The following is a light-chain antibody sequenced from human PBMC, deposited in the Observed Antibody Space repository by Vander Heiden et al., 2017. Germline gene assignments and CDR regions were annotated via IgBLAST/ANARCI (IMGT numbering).Light chain of an antibody. Sequence: QSVLTHPPSASGAPRPTATISCSGSSSNRGSNNVKWYQQFPGTAPKFLVYSNDQRPSGVPGRFSGSKSGTSASRAIRGLQSEDEATYYCAGWDDSLSGWVFGGGTKLTVL. CDR2: SND. CDR3: AGWDDSLSGWV. V-gene: IGLV1-44*01. CDR1: SSNRGSNN. J-gene: IGLJ3*02.